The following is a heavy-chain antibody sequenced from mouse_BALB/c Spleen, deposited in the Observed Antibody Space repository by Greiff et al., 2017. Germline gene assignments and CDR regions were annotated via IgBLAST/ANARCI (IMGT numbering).Heavy chain of an antibody. CDR2: ISDGGSYT. CDR1: GFTFSDYY. Sequence: EVQLVESGGGLVKPGGSLKLSCAASGFTFSDYYMYWVRQTPEKRLEWVATISDGGSYTYYPDSVKGRFTISRDNAKNNLYLQMSSLKSEDTAMYYCARADYDYGFAYWGQGTLVTVSA. CDR3: ARADYDYGFAY. V-gene: IGHV5-4*02. J-gene: IGHJ3*01. D-gene: IGHD2-4*01.